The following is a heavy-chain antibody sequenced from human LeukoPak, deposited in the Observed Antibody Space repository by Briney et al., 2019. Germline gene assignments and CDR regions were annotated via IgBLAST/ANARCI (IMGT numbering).Heavy chain of an antibody. CDR3: AKDTAVQFLEPAF. J-gene: IGHJ4*02. Sequence: GGSLRLSCAASGFTFNTHGMHWDRQAPGKGLEWVAAIWFDGSVKHHSDAVKGRFTISRDNSLNTLYLQMNSLRVEDTAIYYCAKDTAVQFLEPAFWGQGTLVTVSS. CDR1: GFTFNTHG. D-gene: IGHD3-3*01. V-gene: IGHV3-33*06. CDR2: IWFDGSVK.